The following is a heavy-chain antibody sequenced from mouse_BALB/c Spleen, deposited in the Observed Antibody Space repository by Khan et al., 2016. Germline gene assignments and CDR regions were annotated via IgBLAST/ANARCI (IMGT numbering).Heavy chain of an antibody. Sequence: EVQLQESGPGLVKPSQSLSLTCTVTGYSITSDYAWNWIRQLPGNILEWMGYIRYSGSTSYNPSLKSRIFITRDTSKNQSFLQLNSVTSEDTATYYCARFYDGYYWYVDVWGAGTTVTVSS. CDR1: GYSITSDYA. J-gene: IGHJ1*01. CDR3: ARFYDGYYWYVDV. V-gene: IGHV3-2*02. CDR2: IRYSGST. D-gene: IGHD2-3*01.